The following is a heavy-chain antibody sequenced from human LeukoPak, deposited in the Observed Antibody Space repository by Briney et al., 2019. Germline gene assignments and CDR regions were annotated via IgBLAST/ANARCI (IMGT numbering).Heavy chain of an antibody. CDR1: GFTFSSYE. D-gene: IGHD3-10*02. Sequence: PGGSLRLSCAASGFTFSSYEMNWVRQAPGKGLKWVSYISSSGSTIYYADSVKGRFTISRDNAKNSLYLQMNSVRAEDTGVYYCAELGITMIGGVWGKGATVTISS. CDR2: ISSSGSTI. CDR3: AELGITMIGGV. J-gene: IGHJ6*01. V-gene: IGHV3-48*03.